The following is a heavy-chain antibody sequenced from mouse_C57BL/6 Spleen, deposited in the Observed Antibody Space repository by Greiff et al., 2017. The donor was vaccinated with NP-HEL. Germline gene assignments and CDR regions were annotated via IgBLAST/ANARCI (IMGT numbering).Heavy chain of an antibody. CDR3: ARSYYDGSSFDY. Sequence: QVQLKQSGAELVRPGTSVKVSCKASGYAFTNYLIEWVKQRPGQGLEWIGVINPGSGGTNYNEKFKGKATLTADKSSSTAYMQLSSLTSEDSAVYFCARSYYDGSSFDYWGQGTTLTVSS. CDR2: INPGSGGT. J-gene: IGHJ2*01. D-gene: IGHD1-1*01. CDR1: GYAFTNYL. V-gene: IGHV1-54*01.